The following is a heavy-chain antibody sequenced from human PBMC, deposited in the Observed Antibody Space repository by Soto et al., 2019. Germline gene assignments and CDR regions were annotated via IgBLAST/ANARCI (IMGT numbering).Heavy chain of an antibody. CDR1: GYTITNYY. CDR3: TALLLGY. Sequence: ASVKVSCKTSGYTITNYYMHWVRQAPGQGLEWMGIINFSGGGTTYAQKFQGRVTMTRDTSTSTVYMELSSLRSEDTAVYYCTALLLGYWGQGTLVTVSS. V-gene: IGHV1-46*01. J-gene: IGHJ4*02. CDR2: INFSGGGT. D-gene: IGHD1-26*01.